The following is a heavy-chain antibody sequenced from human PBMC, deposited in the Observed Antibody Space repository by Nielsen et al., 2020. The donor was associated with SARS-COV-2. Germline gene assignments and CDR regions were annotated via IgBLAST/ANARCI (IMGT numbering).Heavy chain of an antibody. CDR3: ARSWDWTDTFDF. J-gene: IGHJ4*02. Sequence: GGSLRLSCQTSGFTFTNYWIGWVRQMPGKGLEWMGIIYAGDSDARYSPSFEGQVTFSIDKSITTAYLQWRSLEASDTAMYFCARSWDWTDTFDFWGQGTLVTVSS. CDR2: IYAGDSDA. V-gene: IGHV5-51*01. D-gene: IGHD1-1*01. CDR1: GFTFTNYW.